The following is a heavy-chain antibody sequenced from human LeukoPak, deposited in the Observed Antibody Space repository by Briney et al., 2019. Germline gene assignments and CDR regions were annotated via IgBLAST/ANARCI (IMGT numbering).Heavy chain of an antibody. J-gene: IGHJ5*02. CDR2: MNPNSGNT. CDR3: GRGGGGIVGDEFDP. D-gene: IGHD1-26*01. CDR1: GYTFTSYD. V-gene: IGHV1-8*01. Sequence: ASVKVSCKASGYTFTSYDINWVRQAPGQGLEWMGWMNPNSGNTGYAQKFQGRVAMTRNTSISTAYMELSSLRSEDTAVYYCGRGGGGIVGDEFDPWGQGTLVTVSS.